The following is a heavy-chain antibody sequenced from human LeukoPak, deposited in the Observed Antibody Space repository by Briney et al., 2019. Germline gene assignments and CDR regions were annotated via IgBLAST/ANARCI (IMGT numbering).Heavy chain of an antibody. J-gene: IGHJ6*04. CDR3: ARGEWLRYYYYYGMDV. V-gene: IGHV1-69*13. CDR2: IIPIFGTA. Sequence: EASVKVSCKASGGTFSSYAISWVRQAPGQGLEWMGGIIPIFGTANYAQKFQGRVTITADESTSTAYMELSSLRSEDTAVYYCARGEWLRYYYYYGMDVWGKGTTVTVSS. CDR1: GGTFSSYA. D-gene: IGHD5-12*01.